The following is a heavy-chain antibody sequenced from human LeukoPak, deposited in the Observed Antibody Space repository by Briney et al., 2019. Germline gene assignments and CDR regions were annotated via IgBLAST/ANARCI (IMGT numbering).Heavy chain of an antibody. CDR1: GGSISSGDYY. Sequence: SETLSLTCTVSGGSISSGDYYWSWIRQPPGKGLEWIGYIYYSGSTNYNPSLKSRVTISVDTSKNQFSLKLSSVTAADTAVYYCARAYCSGGSCLRVTSSWFDPWGQGTLVTVSS. CDR3: ARAYCSGGSCLRVTSSWFDP. D-gene: IGHD2-15*01. J-gene: IGHJ5*02. CDR2: IYYSGST. V-gene: IGHV4-61*08.